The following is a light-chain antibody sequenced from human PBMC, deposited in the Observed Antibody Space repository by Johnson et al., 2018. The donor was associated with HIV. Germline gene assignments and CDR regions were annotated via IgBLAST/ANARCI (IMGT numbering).Light chain of an antibody. J-gene: IGLJ1*01. CDR2: ENN. Sequence: QSVLTQPPSVSAAPGQKVTMSCSGSSSNIGNNYVSWYQQLPGTAHKVLIHENNKRPSGIPDRFSGSKSGTSATLGITGLQTGDEADYYCGTWDSSLSAHYVFGTGTKVTVL. CDR3: GTWDSSLSAHYV. CDR1: SSNIGNNY. V-gene: IGLV1-51*02.